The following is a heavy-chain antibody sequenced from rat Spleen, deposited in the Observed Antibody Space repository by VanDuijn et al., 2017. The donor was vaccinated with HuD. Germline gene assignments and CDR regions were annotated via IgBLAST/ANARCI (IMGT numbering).Heavy chain of an antibody. Sequence: QVQLKESGPGLVQPSQTLSLTCTVSGFSLSSNGVSWVRQPPGKGLEWIATISSGGYTYYNSVLKSRLSISRDTSKSQVFLKMNSLQTEDTATYYCARPPLIYYGGSSNWFAYWGQGTLVTVSS. CDR1: GFSLSSNG. J-gene: IGHJ3*01. CDR3: ARPPLIYYGGSSNWFAY. D-gene: IGHD1-11*01. V-gene: IGHV2S12*01. CDR2: ISSGGYT.